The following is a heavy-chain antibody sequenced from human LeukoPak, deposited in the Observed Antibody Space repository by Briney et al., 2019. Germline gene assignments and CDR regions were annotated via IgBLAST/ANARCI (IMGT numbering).Heavy chain of an antibody. CDR1: GYTFTGYH. CDR2: INPHSGAT. V-gene: IGHV1-2*02. D-gene: IGHD2-21*02. J-gene: IGHJ4*02. CDR3: AKDQYCGGDCYPRLLDY. Sequence: ASVKVSCKASGYTFTGYHMHWVRQAPGQGLEWMGWINPHSGATNYAQKFQGRVTMTRDTSISTAYMELSRLTSDDTAVYFCAKDQYCGGDCYPRLLDYWGQGTLVTVSS.